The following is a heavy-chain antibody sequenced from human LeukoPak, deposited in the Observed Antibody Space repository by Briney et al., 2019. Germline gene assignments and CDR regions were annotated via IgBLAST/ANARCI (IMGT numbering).Heavy chain of an antibody. J-gene: IGHJ3*02. V-gene: IGHV5-51*01. CDR3: ARPYGGCHYCNAFDI. Sequence: TGESLQIFCKGAGYSFASYWIGCVRQMAGKGREWMGIIYVGDSDTRYSPSFQGQVTISADKSISTAYLQWRSLKASDTAMYYCARPYGGCHYCNAFDIWGQPTIVTVCS. CDR1: GYSFASYW. D-gene: IGHD4-23*01. CDR2: IYVGDSDT.